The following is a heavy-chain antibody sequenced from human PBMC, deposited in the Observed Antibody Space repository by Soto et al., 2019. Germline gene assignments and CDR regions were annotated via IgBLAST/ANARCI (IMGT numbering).Heavy chain of an antibody. CDR3: ASKRNGFDI. V-gene: IGHV1-3*04. CDR1: GYKFISYA. J-gene: IGHJ3*02. Sequence: ASVKFSCKASGYKFISYAMHWVRQAPGQRLEWMGWINTGNGNTRYSQKFQGRVTITRDTSASTVYMELSSLRSEDTAVYYCASKRNGFDIWGQGTMVTVSS. CDR2: INTGNGNT.